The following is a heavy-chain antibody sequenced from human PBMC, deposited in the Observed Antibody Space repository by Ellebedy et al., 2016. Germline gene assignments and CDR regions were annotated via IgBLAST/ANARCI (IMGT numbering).Heavy chain of an antibody. Sequence: ASVKVSCXASGYTFTGYYMHWVRQAPGQGLEWMGWINPNSGGTNYAQKFQGWVTMTRDTSISTAYMELSRLRSDDTAVYYCARGSDDILTGYNYYYYGMDVWGQGTTVTVSS. V-gene: IGHV1-2*04. D-gene: IGHD3-9*01. J-gene: IGHJ6*02. CDR2: INPNSGGT. CDR3: ARGSDDILTGYNYYYYGMDV. CDR1: GYTFTGYY.